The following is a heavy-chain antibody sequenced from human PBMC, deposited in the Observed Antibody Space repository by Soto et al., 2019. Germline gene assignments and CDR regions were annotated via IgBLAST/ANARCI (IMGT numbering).Heavy chain of an antibody. CDR3: ATGDYYYRDV. D-gene: IGHD3-10*01. V-gene: IGHV3-74*01. Sequence: EVQLVESGGGLVQPGGSLRLSCAASGFTFSTYWMHWVRQAPGKGLVWVSRISSDGGSISYADSVKGRFTVSRDNAKNTLYLQMNSLRADDTAVYYCATGDYYYRDVWGKGTTVTVSS. CDR1: GFTFSTYW. J-gene: IGHJ6*03. CDR2: ISSDGGSI.